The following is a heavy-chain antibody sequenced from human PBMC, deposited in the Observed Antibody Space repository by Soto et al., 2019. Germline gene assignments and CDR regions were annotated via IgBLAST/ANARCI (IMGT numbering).Heavy chain of an antibody. CDR2: IYYSGST. CDR3: AREAYYDILTGTRGTFDI. J-gene: IGHJ3*02. Sequence: XXTLSLPFTVSGGSISSYYWRWIPQPPGKGLEWIGYIYYSGSTKYNPSLRSRVTTSVDTSKNQFSLKLSSVTAADTAAYYCAREAYYDILTGTRGTFDIWGQGTMVTVSS. D-gene: IGHD3-9*01. CDR1: GGSISSYY. V-gene: IGHV4-59*01.